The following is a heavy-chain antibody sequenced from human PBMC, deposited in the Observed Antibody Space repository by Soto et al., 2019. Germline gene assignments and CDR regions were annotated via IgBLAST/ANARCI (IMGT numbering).Heavy chain of an antibody. CDR1: NYSISRGYY. D-gene: IGHD3-16*01. CDR3: ARVAFGPIDY. J-gene: IGHJ4*02. CDR2: MYHSGTT. Sequence: PWETLSLTCTVSNYSISRGYYWGWIRQSPGEGLEWIVSMYHSGTTYYNPSLKSRVTISIDTSKNQFSLKLTSVTSADTAVYFCARVAFGPIDYWGQGTLVTVSS. V-gene: IGHV4-38-2*02.